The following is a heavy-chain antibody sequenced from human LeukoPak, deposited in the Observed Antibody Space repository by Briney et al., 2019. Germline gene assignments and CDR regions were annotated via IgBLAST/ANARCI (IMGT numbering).Heavy chain of an antibody. J-gene: IGHJ4*02. D-gene: IGHD6-13*01. V-gene: IGHV3-33*01. CDR1: GFTFSSYG. CDR3: ARAIAAAASYYFDY. Sequence: PGGSLRLSCAASGFTFSSYGMHWVRQAPGKGLEWVAVIWYDGSNKYYADSVKGRFTISRDNSSNTLYLQMNSLRAEDTAVYYCARAIAAAASYYFDYWGQGTLVTVSS. CDR2: IWYDGSNK.